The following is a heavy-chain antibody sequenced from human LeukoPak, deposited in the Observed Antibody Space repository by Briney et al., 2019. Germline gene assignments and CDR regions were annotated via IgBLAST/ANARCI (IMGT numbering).Heavy chain of an antibody. CDR3: AGGSSWSHDY. Sequence: ASVKVSCKASGYTFTSYAMHWVRQAPGQRLEWMGWINAGNGNTKYSRKFQGRVTITRDTSASTAYMGLSSLRSEDTAVYYCAGGSSWSHDYWGQGTLVTVSS. V-gene: IGHV1-3*01. J-gene: IGHJ4*02. CDR2: INAGNGNT. CDR1: GYTFTSYA. D-gene: IGHD6-13*01.